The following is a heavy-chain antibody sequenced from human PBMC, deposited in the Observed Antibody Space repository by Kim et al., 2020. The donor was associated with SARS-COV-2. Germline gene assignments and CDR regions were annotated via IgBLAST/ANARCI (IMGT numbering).Heavy chain of an antibody. CDR2: IIPIFGTA. V-gene: IGHV1-69*13. CDR3: ARGGDYYDSSGYGVYGMDV. CDR1: GGTFSSYA. J-gene: IGHJ6*02. D-gene: IGHD3-22*01. Sequence: SVKVSCKASGGTFSSYAISWVRQAPGQGLEWMGGIIPIFGTANYAQKFQGRVTITADESTSTAYMELSSLRSEDTAVYYCARGGDYYDSSGYGVYGMDVWGQGTTFTVSS.